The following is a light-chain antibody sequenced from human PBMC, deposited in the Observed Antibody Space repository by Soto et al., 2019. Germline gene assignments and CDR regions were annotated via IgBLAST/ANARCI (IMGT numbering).Light chain of an antibody. V-gene: IGLV2-11*01. J-gene: IGLJ3*02. CDR1: SSDVGGYND. CDR2: DVS. Sequence: QSVLTQPRSVSGSPGQSVTISCTGTSSDVGGYNDVSWYQQHPGKAPKLIIYDVSKWPSGVPDRFSGSKSATTSSLTISALQAEDEADYYCCSYAGNSLWVFGGGTQLTVL. CDR3: CSYAGNSLWV.